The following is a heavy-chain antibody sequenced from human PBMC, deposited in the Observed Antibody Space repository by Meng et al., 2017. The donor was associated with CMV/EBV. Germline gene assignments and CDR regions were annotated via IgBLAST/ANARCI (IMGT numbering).Heavy chain of an antibody. CDR2: FDPEDGET. Sequence: ASVQVSCKVSGCTLTELSMPWVRQAPGKGLEWMGGFDPEDGETIYAQKFQGRVTMTEDTSTDTAYMELSSLRSEDTAVYYCATAYYYASSGSGDAFDILGQGTMVTVSS. CDR1: GCTLTELS. CDR3: ATAYYYASSGSGDAFDI. D-gene: IGHD3-22*01. V-gene: IGHV1-24*01. J-gene: IGHJ3*02.